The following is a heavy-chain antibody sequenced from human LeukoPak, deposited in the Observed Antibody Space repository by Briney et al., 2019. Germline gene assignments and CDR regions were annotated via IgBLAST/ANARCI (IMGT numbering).Heavy chain of an antibody. J-gene: IGHJ4*02. CDR3: ARGKTRTDY. CDR1: GFTFSSYE. V-gene: IGHV3-48*03. Sequence: GGSLRLSYAASGFTFSSYEMNWVRQAPGKGLEWVSYISGGGSTIYYADSVKGRFTISRDNAKTSLYLQMNSLRAEDTAVYYCARGKTRTDYWGQGTLVTVSS. CDR2: ISGGGSTI.